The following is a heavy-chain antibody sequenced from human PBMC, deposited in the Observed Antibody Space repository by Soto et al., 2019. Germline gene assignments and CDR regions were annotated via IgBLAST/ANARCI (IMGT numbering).Heavy chain of an antibody. CDR3: ARERYYGMDV. V-gene: IGHV4-59*01. J-gene: IGHJ6*02. Sequence: SETLSLTCTVSGGSISSYYWSWIRQPPGKGLGWIGYIYYSGSTNYNPSLKSRVTISVDTSKNQCSLKLSSVTAADTAVYYCARERYYGMDVWGQGTTVTVSS. CDR2: IYYSGST. CDR1: GGSISSYY.